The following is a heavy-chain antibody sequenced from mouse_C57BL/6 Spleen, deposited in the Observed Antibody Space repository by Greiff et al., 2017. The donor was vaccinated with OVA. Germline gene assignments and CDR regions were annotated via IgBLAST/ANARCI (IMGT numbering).Heavy chain of an antibody. D-gene: IGHD1-1*01. V-gene: IGHV1-55*01. J-gene: IGHJ1*03. CDR2: LYPGSGST. Sequence: VQPQQPGAELVKPGASVKMSCKASGYTFTSYWITWVKQRPGQGLEWIGDLYPGSGSTNYNEKFQIKSTLTVDTSSNTAYMQLSSLTSQESEDYDGAREAKILTVGYFDVWGTGTTVTVSS. CDR3: AREAKILTVGYFDV. CDR1: GYTFTSYW.